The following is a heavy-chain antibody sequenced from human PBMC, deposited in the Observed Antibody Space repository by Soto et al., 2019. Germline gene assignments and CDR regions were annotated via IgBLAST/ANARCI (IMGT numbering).Heavy chain of an antibody. CDR1: GGSFSGYY. J-gene: IGHJ4*02. Sequence: QVQLQQWGAGLLKPSETLSLTCAVYGGSFSGYYWSWIRQPPGKGLEWIGEINHSGSTNYNPSLKSRVTISVDTSKNQFSLKLSSVTAADTAVYNCATLQPSDSSIYYWGQGTLVTVSS. CDR2: INHSGST. V-gene: IGHV4-34*01. D-gene: IGHD3-22*01. CDR3: ATLQPSDSSIYY.